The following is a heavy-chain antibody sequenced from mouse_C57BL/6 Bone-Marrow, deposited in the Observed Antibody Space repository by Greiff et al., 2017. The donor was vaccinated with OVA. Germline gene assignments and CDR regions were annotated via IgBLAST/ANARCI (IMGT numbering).Heavy chain of an antibody. Sequence: EVQLQQSGPGLVKPSQSLSLTCSVTGYSITSGYYWNWIRQFPGNKLEWMGYISYDGSNNYNPSLKNRISITRDTSKNQFFLKLNSVTTEDTATYYCARGDYGNPRIAYRGQGTLVTVSA. CDR2: ISYDGSN. CDR1: GYSITSGYY. V-gene: IGHV3-6*01. D-gene: IGHD2-1*01. J-gene: IGHJ3*01. CDR3: ARGDYGNPRIAY.